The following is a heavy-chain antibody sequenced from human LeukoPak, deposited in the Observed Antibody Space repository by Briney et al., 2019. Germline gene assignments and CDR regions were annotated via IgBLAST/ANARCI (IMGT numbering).Heavy chain of an antibody. D-gene: IGHD1-26*01. CDR3: ARDGSYYRDWFDP. Sequence: SETLSLTCTVSGGSISSGSYYWSWIRQPAGKGLEWIGRIYTSGSTNYNPSLKSRVTISVDTSENQFSLKLNPVTAADTAVYYCARDGSYYRDWFDPWGQGTLVTVS. J-gene: IGHJ5*02. V-gene: IGHV4-61*02. CDR2: IYTSGST. CDR1: GGSISSGSYY.